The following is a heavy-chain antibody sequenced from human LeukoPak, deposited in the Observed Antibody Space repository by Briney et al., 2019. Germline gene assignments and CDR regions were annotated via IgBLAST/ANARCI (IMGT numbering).Heavy chain of an antibody. D-gene: IGHD1-14*01. CDR1: GFTFSSYW. V-gene: IGHV3-7*01. Sequence: GGSLRLSCTSSGFTFSSYWMSWVRQAPGKGPEWVAHIKENGNEQYYADSVKGRFTISRDNAKKSLCLQMNSLRAEDTALYCCARGPGDFDASDIWGQGTMVTVSS. J-gene: IGHJ3*02. CDR3: ARGPGDFDASDI. CDR2: IKENGNEQ.